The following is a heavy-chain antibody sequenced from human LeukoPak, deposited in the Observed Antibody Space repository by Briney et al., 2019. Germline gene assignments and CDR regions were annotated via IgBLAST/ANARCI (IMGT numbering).Heavy chain of an antibody. J-gene: IGHJ3*02. CDR1: GASITTYY. V-gene: IGHV4-59*01. CDR2: IYYSGST. D-gene: IGHD5-12*01. CDR3: AREEGYPDAFDI. Sequence: SETLSLTCTVSGASITTYYWSWIRQPPGKGLEWIGYIYYSGSTNYNPSLKSRVTISVDTSKNQFSLKLTSVTAADTAMYYCAREEGYPDAFDIWGQGTMVTVSS.